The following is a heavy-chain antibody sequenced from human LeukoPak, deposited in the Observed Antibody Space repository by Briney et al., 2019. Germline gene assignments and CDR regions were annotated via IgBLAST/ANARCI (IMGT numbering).Heavy chain of an antibody. V-gene: IGHV3-30-3*01. J-gene: IGHJ4*02. CDR1: GFTFSSYA. D-gene: IGHD6-19*01. Sequence: PGRSLRLSCAASGFTFSSYAMHWVRQAPGKGLEWVAVISYDGSNKYYADSVKGRFTISRDNSKNTLYLQMNSLRTEDTAIYYCARGGDAAYTSGWTHPIDYWGQGTLVTVSS. CDR3: ARGGDAAYTSGWTHPIDY. CDR2: ISYDGSNK.